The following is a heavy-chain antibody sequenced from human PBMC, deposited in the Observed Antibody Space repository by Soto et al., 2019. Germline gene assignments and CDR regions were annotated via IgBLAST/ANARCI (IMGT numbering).Heavy chain of an antibody. J-gene: IGHJ6*02. D-gene: IGHD3-3*01. CDR1: GGTFSSYA. Sequence: SVKVSCNASGGTFSSYAISWVRQAPGQGLEWMGGIIPIFGTANYAQKFQGRVTITADESTSTAYMELSSLRSEDPAVYYCARPHSYDFWSGYRYYYYYGMDVWGQGTTVTVSS. V-gene: IGHV1-69*13. CDR2: IIPIFGTA. CDR3: ARPHSYDFWSGYRYYYYYGMDV.